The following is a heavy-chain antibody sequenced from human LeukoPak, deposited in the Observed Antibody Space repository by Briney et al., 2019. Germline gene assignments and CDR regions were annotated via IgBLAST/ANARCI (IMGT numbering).Heavy chain of an antibody. CDR3: ARESRITMVRELTGRTYAFDI. V-gene: IGHV1-2*02. J-gene: IGHJ3*02. CDR2: INPNSGGT. D-gene: IGHD3-10*01. CDR1: GYTFTGYY. Sequence: GASVTVSCKASGYTFTGYYMHWVRQAPGQGLEWMGWINPNSGGTNYAQKFQGRVTMTRDTSISTAYMELSRLRSDDTAVYYCARESRITMVRELTGRTYAFDIWGQGTMVTVSS.